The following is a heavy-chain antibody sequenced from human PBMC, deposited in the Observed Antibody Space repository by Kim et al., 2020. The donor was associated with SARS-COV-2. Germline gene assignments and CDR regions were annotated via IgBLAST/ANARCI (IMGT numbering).Heavy chain of an antibody. J-gene: IGHJ4*02. D-gene: IGHD6-19*01. Sequence: TDSEKGRFTIYRDNARNTLYLQMNSLRAEDTAVYYCARRQFSSGWYYFDYWGQGTLVTVSS. V-gene: IGHV3-74*01. CDR3: ARRQFSSGWYYFDY.